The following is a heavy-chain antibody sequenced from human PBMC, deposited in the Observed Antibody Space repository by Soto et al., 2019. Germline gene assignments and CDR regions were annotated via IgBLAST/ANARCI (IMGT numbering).Heavy chain of an antibody. CDR3: ARAGAWIQLWLHQPLFDY. Sequence: ASVKVSCKASGYTFTSYGIRWVRQAPGQGLEWMGWISAYNGNTNYAQKLQGRVTMTTDTSTSTAYMELRSLRSDDTAVYYCARAGAWIQLWLHQPLFDYWGQGTLVTVSS. D-gene: IGHD5-18*01. V-gene: IGHV1-18*01. CDR2: ISAYNGNT. J-gene: IGHJ4*02. CDR1: GYTFTSYG.